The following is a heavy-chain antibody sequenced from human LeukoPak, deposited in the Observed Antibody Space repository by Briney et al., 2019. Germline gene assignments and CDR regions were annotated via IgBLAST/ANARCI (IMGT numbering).Heavy chain of an antibody. J-gene: IGHJ6*04. D-gene: IGHD3-10*02. CDR1: GFTFSSYE. CDR3: AELGITMIGGV. CDR2: ISSSGSNI. Sequence: GGSLRLSCAASGFTFSSYEMNWVRQAPGKGLEWVSYISSSGSNIYYADSVKGRFTISRDNANTSLYLQMNSLRAEDTAVYYCAELGITMIGGVWGKGTTVTISS. V-gene: IGHV3-48*03.